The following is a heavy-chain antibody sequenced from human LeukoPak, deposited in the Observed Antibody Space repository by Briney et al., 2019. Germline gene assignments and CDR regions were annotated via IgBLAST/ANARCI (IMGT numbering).Heavy chain of an antibody. CDR2: IYYSGST. D-gene: IGHD6-13*01. CDR3: ARARSIAAAGTEAYYYFDY. V-gene: IGHV4-59*08. J-gene: IGHJ4*02. CDR1: GGSISSYY. Sequence: SETLSLTCTVSGGSISSYYWSWIRQPPGKGLEWIGYIYYSGSTNYNPSLKSRVTISVDTSKNQFSLKLSSVTAADTAVYYCARARSIAAAGTEAYYYFDYWGQGTLVTVSS.